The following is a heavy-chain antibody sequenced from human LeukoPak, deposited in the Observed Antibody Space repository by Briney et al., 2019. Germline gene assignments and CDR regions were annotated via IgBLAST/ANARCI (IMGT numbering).Heavy chain of an antibody. CDR2: IKSKTDGGTT. Sequence: GGSLRLSCAASGFTSSNAWMSWVRQAPGKGLEWVGRIKSKTDGGTTDYAAPVKGRFTISRDDSKNTLYLQMNSLRAEDTAVYYCARGVYSLDYWGQGTLVTVSS. D-gene: IGHD4-11*01. CDR3: ARGVYSLDY. J-gene: IGHJ4*02. V-gene: IGHV3-15*01. CDR1: GFTSSNAW.